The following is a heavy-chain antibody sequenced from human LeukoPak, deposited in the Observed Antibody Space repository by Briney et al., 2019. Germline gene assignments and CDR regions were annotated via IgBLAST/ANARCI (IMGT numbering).Heavy chain of an antibody. Sequence: PSETLSLTCAVYGGSFSGYYWSWIRQPPGKGLEWIGEINHSGSTNYNPSLKSRVTISVDTSKNQFSLKLSSVTAADTAVYYCARGLEYSSSFDAFDIWGQGTMVTVSS. CDR2: INHSGST. J-gene: IGHJ3*02. CDR3: ARGLEYSSSFDAFDI. V-gene: IGHV4-34*01. CDR1: GGSFSGYY. D-gene: IGHD6-6*01.